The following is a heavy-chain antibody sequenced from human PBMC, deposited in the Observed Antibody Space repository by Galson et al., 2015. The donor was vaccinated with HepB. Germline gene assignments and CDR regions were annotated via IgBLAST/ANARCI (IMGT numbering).Heavy chain of an antibody. CDR1: GYSFTSYW. D-gene: IGHD2-15*01. V-gene: IGHV5-51*01. CDR2: IYPGDSDT. J-gene: IGHJ6*02. Sequence: QSGAEVKKPGESLKISCEGSGYSFTSYWIGWVRQMPGKGLEWMGIIYPGDSDTRYSPSFQGQVTISADKSISTAYLQWSSLKASDTAMYYCARQGLGYCSGGSCLDYYGMDVWGQGTTVTVSS. CDR3: ARQGLGYCSGGSCLDYYGMDV.